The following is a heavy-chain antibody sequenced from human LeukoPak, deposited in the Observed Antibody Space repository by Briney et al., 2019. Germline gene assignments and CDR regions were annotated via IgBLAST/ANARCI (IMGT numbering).Heavy chain of an antibody. D-gene: IGHD3-3*01. V-gene: IGHV3-23*01. CDR2: ISGSGGST. Sequence: GGSLRLSCAASGFTFSSYAMSWVRQAPGKGLEWVSAISGSGGSTYYADSVKVRFTISRDNSKNTLYLQMNSLRAEDTAVYYCAKDPDFWSGYYQPPDDAFDIWGQGTMVTVSS. CDR1: GFTFSSYA. J-gene: IGHJ3*02. CDR3: AKDPDFWSGYYQPPDDAFDI.